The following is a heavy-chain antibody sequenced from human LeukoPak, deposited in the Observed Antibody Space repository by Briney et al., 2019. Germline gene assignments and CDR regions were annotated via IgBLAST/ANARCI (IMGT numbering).Heavy chain of an antibody. Sequence: PSETLSLTCTVSGGSISSYYWSWIRQPPGKGLEWIGYIYYSGSTNYNPSLKSRVTISVDTSKNQFSLKLSSVTAADTAVYYCARHREAVPYYFDYWGQGTLVTVSS. D-gene: IGHD6-19*01. CDR1: GGSISSYY. V-gene: IGHV4-59*08. CDR3: ARHREAVPYYFDY. CDR2: IYYSGST. J-gene: IGHJ4*02.